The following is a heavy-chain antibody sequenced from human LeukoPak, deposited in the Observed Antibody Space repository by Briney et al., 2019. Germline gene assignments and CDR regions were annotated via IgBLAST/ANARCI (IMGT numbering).Heavy chain of an antibody. J-gene: IGHJ4*02. Sequence: SETLSLTCTVSGGSINSYYWSWIWQPAGKGLEWIGRMYTSGSTNYNPSLKSRVTMSVDTSRNQFSLKLSSVTAADTAVYYCARDRGYGDFAYYSDYWGQGTLVTVSS. CDR2: MYTSGST. CDR3: ARDRGYGDFAYYSDY. D-gene: IGHD4-17*01. CDR1: GGSINSYY. V-gene: IGHV4-4*07.